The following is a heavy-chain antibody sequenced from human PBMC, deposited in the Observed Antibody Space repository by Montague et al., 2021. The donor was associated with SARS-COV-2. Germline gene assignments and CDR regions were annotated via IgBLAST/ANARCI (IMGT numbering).Heavy chain of an antibody. V-gene: IGHV4-61*02. J-gene: IGHJ4*02. D-gene: IGHD3-9*01. CDR2: IYTSGST. Sequence: TLSLTCSVSGASIISGSYYWSWIRQPAGKELDWIIRIYTSGSTDYNPSLKSRVTMSADTSKNQFSMKLTYATAADTAVYYCARVPSGILSGFYSFYFDVWGQGMLVTVS. CDR3: ARVPSGILSGFYSFYFDV. CDR1: GASIISGSYY.